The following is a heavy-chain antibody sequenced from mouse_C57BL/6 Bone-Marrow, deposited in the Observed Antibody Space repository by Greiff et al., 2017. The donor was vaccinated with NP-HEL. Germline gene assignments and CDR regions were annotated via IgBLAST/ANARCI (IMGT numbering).Heavy chain of an antibody. V-gene: IGHV5-12*01. J-gene: IGHJ4*01. Sequence: EVKVEESGGGLVQPGGSLKLSCAASGFTFSDYYMYWVRQTPEKRLEWVAYISNGGGSTYYPDTVKGRFTISRDNAKNTLYLQMSRLKSEDTAMYYCAREGYDYDGYAMDYWGQGTSVTVSS. D-gene: IGHD2-4*01. CDR2: ISNGGGST. CDR3: AREGYDYDGYAMDY. CDR1: GFTFSDYY.